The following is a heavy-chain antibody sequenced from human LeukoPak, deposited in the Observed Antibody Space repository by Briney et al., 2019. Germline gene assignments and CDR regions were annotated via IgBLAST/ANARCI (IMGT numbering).Heavy chain of an antibody. CDR2: IYYTGST. V-gene: IGHV4-59*08. Sequence: PSETLSLTCTVSGGSISDYYWNWIRQPPGKGLEWIGYIYYTGSTSYNPSLKSRVTISVDTSKNQFSLKLSSVTAADTAVYYCARLSPSGGTTGIIDFWGQGTLVTVSS. CDR1: GGSISDYY. J-gene: IGHJ4*02. CDR3: ARLSPSGGTTGIIDF. D-gene: IGHD1-1*01.